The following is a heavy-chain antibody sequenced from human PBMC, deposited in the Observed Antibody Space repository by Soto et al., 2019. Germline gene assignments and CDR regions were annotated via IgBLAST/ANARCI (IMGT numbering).Heavy chain of an antibody. J-gene: IGHJ5*02. Sequence: ASVKVSCKASGYTFTSYGISWVRQAPGQGLEWMGWISAYNGNTNYAQKLQGRVTMTTDTSTSTAYMELRSLRSDDTAVYYCARGDSSGWYDIWFDPWGQGTLVTVSS. D-gene: IGHD6-19*01. CDR2: ISAYNGNT. CDR1: GYTFTSYG. CDR3: ARGDSSGWYDIWFDP. V-gene: IGHV1-18*01.